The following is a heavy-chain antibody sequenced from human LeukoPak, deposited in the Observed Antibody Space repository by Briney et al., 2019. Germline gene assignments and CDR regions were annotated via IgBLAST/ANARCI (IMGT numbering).Heavy chain of an antibody. CDR1: GFTVSSNY. J-gene: IGHJ4*02. D-gene: IGHD3-22*01. CDR3: ASLSPLYYDSSGYSY. Sequence: SGGSLRLSCAASGFTVSSNYMSWVRQAPGMGLGWVSVIYSGDSTYYADSVKGRFTISRDNSKNTLYLQMNSLRAEDTAVYYCASLSPLYYDSSGYSYWGQGTLVTVSS. CDR2: IYSGDST. V-gene: IGHV3-53*01.